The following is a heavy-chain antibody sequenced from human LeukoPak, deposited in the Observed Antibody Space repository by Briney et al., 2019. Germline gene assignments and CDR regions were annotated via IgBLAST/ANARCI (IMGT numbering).Heavy chain of an antibody. CDR1: GGTFSSYT. Sequence: ASVKVSCKASGGTFSSYTISWVRQAPGQGLEWMGGIIPIFGTANYAQKFQGRVTITTDESTSTAYMELSSLRSEDTAVYYCAIHYDFWSGYYFWGQGTLVTVSS. J-gene: IGHJ4*02. CDR3: AIHYDFWSGYYF. V-gene: IGHV1-69*05. D-gene: IGHD3-3*01. CDR2: IIPIFGTA.